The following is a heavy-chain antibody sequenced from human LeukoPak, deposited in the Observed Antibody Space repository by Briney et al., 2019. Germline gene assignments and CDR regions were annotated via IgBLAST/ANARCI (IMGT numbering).Heavy chain of an antibody. Sequence: GGSLGLSCAASEFTFSSYNMNWVRQAPGKGLEWVSAISGSGGSTYYADSVKGRFTISRDNSKNTLYLQMNSLRAEDTAVYYCAKTSIVGATDAFDIWGQGTMVTVSS. J-gene: IGHJ3*02. D-gene: IGHD1-26*01. V-gene: IGHV3-23*01. CDR3: AKTSIVGATDAFDI. CDR2: ISGSGGST. CDR1: EFTFSSYN.